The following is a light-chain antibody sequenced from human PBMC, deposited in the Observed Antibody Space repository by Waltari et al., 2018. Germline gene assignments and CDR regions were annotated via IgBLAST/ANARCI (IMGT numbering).Light chain of an antibody. CDR3: ASWDDSLNGHWV. V-gene: IGLV1-44*01. CDR2: RND. J-gene: IGLJ3*02. CDR1: SSHLGINV. Sequence: QSVLTQPPSASGTPGQRVTISCSGTSSHLGINVVNWYQQVPGTAPKLLIYRNDLRPSGVPDRFSASKSGTSASLAISGLQSEDEAEYYCASWDDSLNGHWVFGGGTKVTVL.